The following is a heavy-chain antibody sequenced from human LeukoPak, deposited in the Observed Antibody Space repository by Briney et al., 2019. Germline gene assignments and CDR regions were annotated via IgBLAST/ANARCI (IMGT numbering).Heavy chain of an antibody. J-gene: IGHJ6*02. D-gene: IGHD6-13*01. Sequence: GGSLRLSCAASGFIFDDYTMYWVRQAPGKGLEWVSLINWDGNSIYYADSVKGRFTISRDNSKNSLYLQMNSLRTEDTALYYCAKDIRSSWYVRAPYYYYAMDVWGQGTTVTVSS. CDR1: GFIFDDYT. CDR2: INWDGNSI. CDR3: AKDIRSSWYVRAPYYYYAMDV. V-gene: IGHV3-43*01.